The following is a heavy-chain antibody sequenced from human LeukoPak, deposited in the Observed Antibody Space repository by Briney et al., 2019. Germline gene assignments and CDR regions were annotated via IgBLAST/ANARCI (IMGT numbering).Heavy chain of an antibody. CDR1: GGSISSGDYY. J-gene: IGHJ4*02. CDR2: IYYSGST. V-gene: IGHV4-31*11. D-gene: IGHD5-12*01. CDR3: AREGGFSIFDY. Sequence: KASQTLSLTCAVSGGSISSGDYYWSWIRQPPGKGLEWIGYIYYSGSTYYNPSLKSRVTISVDTSKNQFSLKLSSVTAADTAVYYCAREGGFSIFDYWGQGTLVTVSS.